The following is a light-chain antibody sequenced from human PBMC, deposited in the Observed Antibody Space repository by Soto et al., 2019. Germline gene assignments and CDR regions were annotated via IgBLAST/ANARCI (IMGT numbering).Light chain of an antibody. V-gene: IGLV2-14*03. CDR2: DVS. CDR1: SSDVDAYNF. Sequence: QSALTQPASVSGSPGQSIAISCTGTSSDVDAYNFVSWYQHHPGKAPKLMIFDVSNRPSGVSNRFSGSKSGNTASLTISGLQAEDEADYYCTSYITSSTYVFGTGTKLTVL. J-gene: IGLJ1*01. CDR3: TSYITSSTYV.